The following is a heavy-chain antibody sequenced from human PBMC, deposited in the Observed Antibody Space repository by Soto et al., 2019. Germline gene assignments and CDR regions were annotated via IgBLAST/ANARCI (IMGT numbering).Heavy chain of an antibody. V-gene: IGHV1-69*13. CDR3: ATSRGYSSSSDYYYYGMDV. Sequence: SVKVSCKASGGTFSSYAISWVRQAPGQGLEWMGGIIPIFGTANYAQKFQGRVTITADESTSTAYMELSSLRSEDTAVYYCATSRGYSSSSDYYYYGMDVWGQGTTVTVSS. CDR1: GGTFSSYA. CDR2: IIPIFGTA. D-gene: IGHD6-6*01. J-gene: IGHJ6*02.